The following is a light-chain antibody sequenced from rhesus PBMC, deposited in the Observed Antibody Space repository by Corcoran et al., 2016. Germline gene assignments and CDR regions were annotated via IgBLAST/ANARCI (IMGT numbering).Light chain of an antibody. CDR2: EAS. Sequence: DIQMTQSPSSLSASVGDRVTITCRASQGITNDLAWYQQKPGETLKLLIYEASSLQSGIPSRFSGSGFGTDFTLPISSLQSEDFATYYCQHYNSLPYSFGQGTKVEIK. CDR1: QGITND. CDR3: QHYNSLPYS. V-gene: IGKV1-25*01. J-gene: IGKJ2*01.